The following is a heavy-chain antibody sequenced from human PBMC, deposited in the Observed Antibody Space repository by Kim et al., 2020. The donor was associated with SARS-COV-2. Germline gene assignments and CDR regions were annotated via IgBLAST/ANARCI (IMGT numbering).Heavy chain of an antibody. CDR3: ASTMYYYDAPFDY. CDR1: GFTFSSYW. V-gene: IGHV3-74*01. CDR2: INSDGSST. J-gene: IGHJ4*02. D-gene: IGHD3-22*01. Sequence: GGSLRLSCAASGFTFSSYWMHWVRQAPGKGLVWVSRINSDGSSTSYADSVKGRFTISRDNAKNTLYLQMNSLRAEDTAVYYCASTMYYYDAPFDYRGQGTLVTVSS.